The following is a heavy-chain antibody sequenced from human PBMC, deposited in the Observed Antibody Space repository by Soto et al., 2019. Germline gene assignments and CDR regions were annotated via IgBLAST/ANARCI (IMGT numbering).Heavy chain of an antibody. V-gene: IGHV3-9*01. CDR3: AKDMTRSGGRWFDP. CDR2: ISWNSGSI. Sequence: EVQLVESGGGLVQPGRSLRLSCAASGFTFDDYAMHWVRQAPGKGLEWVSGISWNSGSIGYADSVKGRFTISRDNAKNSLYLQMNSLRAEDTALYYCAKDMTRSGGRWFDPWGQGTLVTVSS. CDR1: GFTFDDYA. J-gene: IGHJ5*02.